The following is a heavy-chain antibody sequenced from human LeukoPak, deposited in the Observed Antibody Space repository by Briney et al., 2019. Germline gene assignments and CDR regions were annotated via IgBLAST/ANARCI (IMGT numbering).Heavy chain of an antibody. J-gene: IGHJ6*02. CDR2: MNQDGSEK. Sequence: GGSLRFSCAVSGFTFSSYWMSWVRQAPGKGLEWVANMNQDGSEKYYVDSVKGRFTISRDNAKNSLYLQMNNLRAEDTAVYYCARDLLIAAAGKEYYYGMDVWGQGTTVTVSS. D-gene: IGHD6-13*01. CDR1: GFTFSSYW. V-gene: IGHV3-7*03. CDR3: ARDLLIAAAGKEYYYGMDV.